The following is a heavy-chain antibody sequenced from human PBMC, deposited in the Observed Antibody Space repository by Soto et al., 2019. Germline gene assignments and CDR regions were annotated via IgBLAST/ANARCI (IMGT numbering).Heavy chain of an antibody. CDR3: ARGLGYYDSSGYYSPYFDY. V-gene: IGHV1-18*01. CDR1: GYTFTSYG. CDR2: ICAYNGNT. Sequence: GASGEVSCKASGYTFTSYGISWVRKGPGQGLVWMGWICAYNGNTNYAHKLQGRVTMTTDTSTSTAYMELRSLRSDDTAVYYCARGLGYYDSSGYYSPYFDYWGQGTLVTVSS. J-gene: IGHJ4*02. D-gene: IGHD3-22*01.